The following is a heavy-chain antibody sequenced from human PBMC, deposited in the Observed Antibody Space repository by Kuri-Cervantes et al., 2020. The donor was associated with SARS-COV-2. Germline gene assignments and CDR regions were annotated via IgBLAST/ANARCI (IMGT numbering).Heavy chain of an antibody. CDR3: ARTYKSSSSSGYYGMDV. Sequence: SETLSLTCAVSGGSISSSNWWSWVRQPPGKGLEWIGEIYHSGSTNYNPSLKSRVTISVDTSKNQFSLKLSSVTAADTAVYYCARTYKSSSSSGYYGMDVWGQGTTVTVSS. CDR2: IYHSGST. J-gene: IGHJ6*02. V-gene: IGHV4-4*02. CDR1: GGSISSSNW. D-gene: IGHD6-6*01.